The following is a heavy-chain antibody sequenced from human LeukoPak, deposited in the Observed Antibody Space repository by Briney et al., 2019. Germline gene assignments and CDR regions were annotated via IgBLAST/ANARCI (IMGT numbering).Heavy chain of an antibody. J-gene: IGHJ4*02. V-gene: IGHV3-30-3*01. CDR2: ISYDGSNK. CDR3: ASDPGYSGIQGFDY. Sequence: GGSLRLSCAASGFTFSSYAMHWVRQAPGKGLEWVAVISYDGSNKYYADSVKGRFTISRDNSKNTLYLQMNSLRAEDTAVYYCASDPGYSGIQGFDYWGQGTLVTVSS. D-gene: IGHD1-26*01. CDR1: GFTFSSYA.